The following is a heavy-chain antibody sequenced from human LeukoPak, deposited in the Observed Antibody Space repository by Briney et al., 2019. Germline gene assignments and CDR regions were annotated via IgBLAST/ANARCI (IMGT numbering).Heavy chain of an antibody. CDR2: IKQDGSEK. CDR1: GFTFSSYW. CDR3: ARGIAAATIDY. V-gene: IGHV3-7*04. Sequence: AGGSLRLSCAASGFTFSSYWMSWVRQAPGKGLEWVANIKQDGSEKYYVDSVKGRFTISRDNAKNSLCLQMNSLRAEDTAAYYCARGIAAATIDYWGQGTLVTVSS. D-gene: IGHD6-13*01. J-gene: IGHJ4*02.